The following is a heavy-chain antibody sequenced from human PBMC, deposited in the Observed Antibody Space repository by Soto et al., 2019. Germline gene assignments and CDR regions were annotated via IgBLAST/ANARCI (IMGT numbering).Heavy chain of an antibody. J-gene: IGHJ4*02. CDR3: ARDSSSSQNYYFDY. CDR2: IYHSGST. CDR1: GGSISSSNW. D-gene: IGHD6-6*01. V-gene: IGHV4-4*02. Sequence: SETLSLTCAVSGGSISSSNWWSWVRQPPGKGLEWIGEIYHSGSTNYNPSLKSRVTISVDKSKNQFSLKLSSVTAADTAVYYCARDSSSSQNYYFDYWGQGTLVTVS.